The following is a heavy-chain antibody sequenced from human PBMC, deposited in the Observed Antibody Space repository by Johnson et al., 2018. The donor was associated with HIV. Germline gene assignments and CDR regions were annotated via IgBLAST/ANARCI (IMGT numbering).Heavy chain of an antibody. Sequence: VRLVESGGGLVKPGGSLRLSCAASGFTFSNAWMSWVRQAPGKGLEWVGFIRSKAYGGTTEYVASVKDRFIISRDDSKNIAYLQMNSLKTEDTAVYYCTTDQLQQLVHDAFDIWGQGTMVTVSS. CDR3: TTDQLQQLVHDAFDI. D-gene: IGHD6-13*01. CDR1: GFTFSNAW. CDR2: IRSKAYGGTT. J-gene: IGHJ3*02. V-gene: IGHV3-15*01.